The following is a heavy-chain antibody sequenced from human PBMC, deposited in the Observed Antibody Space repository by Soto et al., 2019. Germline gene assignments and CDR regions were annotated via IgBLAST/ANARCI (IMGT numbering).Heavy chain of an antibody. Sequence: PGESLKISCKASGYTFTNYWVGWVRQMPGKGLEWMGIIYPDDSDTRYRPSFQGHVTISVDKSVNTAYLQWTRLKASDTAMYYCTSFSGSRHDSFDHRGQGTPVTVSS. J-gene: IGHJ4*02. CDR2: IYPDDSDT. D-gene: IGHD1-1*01. CDR1: GYTFTNYW. CDR3: TSFSGSRHDSFDH. V-gene: IGHV5-51*01.